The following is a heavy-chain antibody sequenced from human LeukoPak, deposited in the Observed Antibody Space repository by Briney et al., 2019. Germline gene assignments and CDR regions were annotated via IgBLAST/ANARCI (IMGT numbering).Heavy chain of an antibody. D-gene: IGHD4-23*01. CDR2: IYYSGRT. V-gene: IGHV4-59*11. CDR3: ARGASTVVTPFDY. J-gene: IGHJ4*02. CDR1: GGSISSHY. Sequence: SETLSLTCLVSGGSISSHYWSWIRQPPGKGLEWIGYIYYSGRTSYNPSLKSRATISVDTSKNQFSLKLSSVTAADTAVYYCARGASTVVTPFDYWGQGTLVTVSS.